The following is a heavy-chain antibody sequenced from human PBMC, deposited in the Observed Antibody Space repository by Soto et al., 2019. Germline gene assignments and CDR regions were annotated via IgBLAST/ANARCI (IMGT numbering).Heavy chain of an antibody. V-gene: IGHV1-46*03. CDR1: GGTFSSYT. CDR3: ARDLTVSSSRFNWFDP. Sequence: ASVKVSCKASGGTFSSYTISWVRQAPGQGLEWMGIIIPSGGSTSYAQKFQGRVTMARDTSTSTVYMELSSLRSEDTAVYYCARDLTVSSSRFNWFDPWGQGTLVTVSS. CDR2: IIPSGGST. D-gene: IGHD6-6*01. J-gene: IGHJ5*02.